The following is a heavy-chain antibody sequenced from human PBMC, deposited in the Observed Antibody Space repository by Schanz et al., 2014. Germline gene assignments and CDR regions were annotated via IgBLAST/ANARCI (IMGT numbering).Heavy chain of an antibody. D-gene: IGHD2-2*02. CDR2: MNPNSGNP. CDR3: AGTYCSSTSCYTGYYYMDV. CDR1: GYNITSND. Sequence: QVHLVQSGAEVKKPGASVKVSCKASGYNITSNDVTWVRQATGQGLEWMGWMNPNSGNPGFAQKFRGRVTMTRNTSMSTAYIELHILTSEDTAVYYCAGTYCSSTSCYTGYYYMDVWGKGTTVTVSS. J-gene: IGHJ6*03. V-gene: IGHV1-8*01.